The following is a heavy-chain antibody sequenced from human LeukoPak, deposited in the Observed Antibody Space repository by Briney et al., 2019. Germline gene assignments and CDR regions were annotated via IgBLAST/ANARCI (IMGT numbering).Heavy chain of an antibody. Sequence: ASVKVSCKASGHTSTTYAIHWVRQAPGQGLEWMGWINAGNGNIKYSQKLQGRVTITGDTSASTAYMEPSSLRSEDTAVYCCARGYCSSTSCYMDVWGQGTAVT. V-gene: IGHV1-3*01. D-gene: IGHD2-2*01. CDR3: ARGYCSSTSCYMDV. CDR2: INAGNGNI. J-gene: IGHJ6*02. CDR1: GHTSTTYA.